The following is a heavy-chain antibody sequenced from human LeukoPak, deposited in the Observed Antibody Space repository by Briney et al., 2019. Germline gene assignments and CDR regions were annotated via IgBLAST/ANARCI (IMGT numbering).Heavy chain of an antibody. V-gene: IGHV3-30*04. CDR3: ARVDQWFGELSGLDY. J-gene: IGHJ4*02. CDR2: ISYDGSNK. CDR1: GFTFSSYA. D-gene: IGHD3-10*01. Sequence: GRSLRLSCAASGFTFSSYAMHWVRQAPGKGLEWVAVISYDGSNKYYADSVKGRFTISRDNSKNTLYLQMNSLRAEDTAVYYCARVDQWFGELSGLDYWGQGTLVTVSS.